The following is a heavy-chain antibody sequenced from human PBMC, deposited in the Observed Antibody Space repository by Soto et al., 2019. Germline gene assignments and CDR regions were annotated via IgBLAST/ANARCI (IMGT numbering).Heavy chain of an antibody. CDR1: GFTFSSYS. V-gene: IGHV3-21*01. Sequence: GGSLRLSCAASGFTFSSYSMNWVRQAPGKGLEWVSSISSSSSYIYYADSVKGRFTISRDNAKNSLYLQMNSLRAEDTAVYYCASIDIVLMVYANDAFDIWGQGTMVTVSS. CDR2: ISSSSSYI. CDR3: ASIDIVLMVYANDAFDI. J-gene: IGHJ3*02. D-gene: IGHD2-8*01.